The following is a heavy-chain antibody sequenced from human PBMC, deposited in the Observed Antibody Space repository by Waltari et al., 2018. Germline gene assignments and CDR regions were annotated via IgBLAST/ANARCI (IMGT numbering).Heavy chain of an antibody. CDR1: GLTLSDNS. CDR3: RLLLVGATEEGYFDS. J-gene: IGHJ4*02. V-gene: IGHV3-48*04. D-gene: IGHD1-26*01. Sequence: EVQLVESGGDLVQPGGSLSISCAASGLTLSDNSMQWVRQAPGRGAGWIAYISIGGEPTFYGGSVRGRFTISRDNAKSSGYLQMSSLRAEDTAVYYCRLLLVGATEEGYFDSWGQGTLVTVSS. CDR2: ISIGGEPT.